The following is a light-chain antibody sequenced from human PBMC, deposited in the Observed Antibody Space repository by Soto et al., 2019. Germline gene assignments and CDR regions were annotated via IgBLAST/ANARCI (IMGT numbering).Light chain of an antibody. Sequence: DIQMTQSPSSLSASVGDRVTITCRAGQTIRTYLNWYQQKPGRAPKVLVYAASSLQSGVPSRFSGSGSGTDFTLTISSLQPEDFATYYCQQSYSTPYTFGQGTKVDIK. CDR1: QTIRTY. CDR2: AAS. V-gene: IGKV1-39*01. J-gene: IGKJ2*01. CDR3: QQSYSTPYT.